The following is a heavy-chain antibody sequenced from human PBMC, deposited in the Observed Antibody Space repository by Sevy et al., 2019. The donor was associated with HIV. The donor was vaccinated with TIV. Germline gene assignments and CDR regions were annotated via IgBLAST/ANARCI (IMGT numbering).Heavy chain of an antibody. D-gene: IGHD3-10*01. V-gene: IGHV3-23*01. CDR3: AKEFDYGSGSYYSRYDAFDI. Sequence: GGSLRLSCAASGFTFSSYAMSWVRQAPGKGLEWVSAISGSGGSTYYADSVKGRFTISRDNSKNTLYLQMNSLRAEDTAVYYCAKEFDYGSGSYYSRYDAFDIWGQGTMVIVSS. CDR2: ISGSGGST. J-gene: IGHJ3*02. CDR1: GFTFSSYA.